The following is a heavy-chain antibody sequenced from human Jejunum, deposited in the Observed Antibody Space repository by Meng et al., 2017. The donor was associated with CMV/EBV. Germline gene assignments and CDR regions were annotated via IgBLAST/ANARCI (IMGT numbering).Heavy chain of an antibody. CDR2: ISDSGRTT. CDR1: GFTFSTYA. J-gene: IGHJ4*02. D-gene: IGHD3-10*01. V-gene: IGHV3-23*01. Sequence: FAASGFTFSTYAMRWVRQAPGKGLECVSAISDSGRTTDYADSVKGRFTISRDNSKNTLYLLMNSLRAEDTAVYYCAKNFYGSGSYYWGQGTLVTVSS. CDR3: AKNFYGSGSYY.